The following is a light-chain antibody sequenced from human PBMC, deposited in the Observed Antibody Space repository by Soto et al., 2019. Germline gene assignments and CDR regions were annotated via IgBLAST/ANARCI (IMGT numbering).Light chain of an antibody. Sequence: NFMLTQPHSVSESPGKTVTISCTRSSGSIASNYVQWYQQRPGSAPTTVIYEDNQRPSGVPERFSGSIDSSSNSASLTIPGLKTEDEADYYCQSYDSSNRWVFGGGTKLTVL. J-gene: IGLJ3*02. CDR3: QSYDSSNRWV. CDR2: EDN. V-gene: IGLV6-57*03. CDR1: SGSIASNY.